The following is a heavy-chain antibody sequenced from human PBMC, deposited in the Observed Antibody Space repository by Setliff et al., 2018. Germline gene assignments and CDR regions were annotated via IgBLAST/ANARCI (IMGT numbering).Heavy chain of an antibody. Sequence: LRLSCVVSGLTFRNFGMTWVRQAPGKGLEWLAKISSGSSTIYYADSVKGRFTISRDNAQNSLYLQMNNLRAEDTAVYFCARVRSNGWEEPDYWGQGTLVTVSS. CDR1: GLTFRNFG. CDR2: ISSGSSTI. V-gene: IGHV3-48*01. CDR3: ARVRSNGWEEPDY. J-gene: IGHJ4*02. D-gene: IGHD6-19*01.